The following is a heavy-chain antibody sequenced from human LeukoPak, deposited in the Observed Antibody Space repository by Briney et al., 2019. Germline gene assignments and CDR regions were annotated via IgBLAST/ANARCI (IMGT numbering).Heavy chain of an antibody. V-gene: IGHV3-33*01. CDR1: KFTFSSYG. CDR2: IWSDGSNK. Sequence: GGSLRLSCAASKFTFSSYGMHWVRQAPGKGLEWVAVIWSDGSNKYYADSVKGRFTISRDNSKNTLNLQMNSLRAEDTAVYYCAGTSSGPERRGMDVWGQGTTVTVSS. CDR3: AGTSSGPERRGMDV. J-gene: IGHJ6*02. D-gene: IGHD6-19*01.